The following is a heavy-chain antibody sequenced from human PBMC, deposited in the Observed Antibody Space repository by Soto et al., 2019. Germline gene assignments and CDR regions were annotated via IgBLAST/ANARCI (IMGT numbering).Heavy chain of an antibody. D-gene: IGHD5-12*01. J-gene: IGHJ3*02. CDR1: CGFFSGFF. V-gene: IGHV4-34*01. CDR3: VREGSGYDLKAFDI. CDR2: NHQNGNT. Sequence: SETPFPTCAFYCGFFSGFFLGWIRPPPQKGLEGIGGNHQNGNTNYKPSLQRRGPISLDTSNNELSLKLSSVTAADTAMYYCVREGSGYDLKAFDIWGQGTMVTVSS.